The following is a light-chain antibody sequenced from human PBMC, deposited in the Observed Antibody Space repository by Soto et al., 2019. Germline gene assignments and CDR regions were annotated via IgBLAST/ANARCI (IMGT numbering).Light chain of an antibody. CDR2: DAS. J-gene: IGKJ5*01. CDR1: QSVSSSY. Sequence: EIVLTQSPGTLSLSPGERSTVSCSASQSVSSSYLAWYQQKPGQAPRLLIYDASNRATGIPARFSGSGSGTDFTLTISSLEPEDFAIYYCQQRQYWPPITFGQGTRLEIK. CDR3: QQRQYWPPIT. V-gene: IGKV3D-20*02.